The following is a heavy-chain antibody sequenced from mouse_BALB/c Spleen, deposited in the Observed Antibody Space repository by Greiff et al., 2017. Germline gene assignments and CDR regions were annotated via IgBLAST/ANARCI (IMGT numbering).Heavy chain of an antibody. CDR1: GFTFSSYA. Sequence: DVHLVESGGGLVKPGGSLKLSCAASGFTFSSYAMSWVRQTPEKRLEWVATISSGGSYTYYPDSVKGRFTISRDNAKNTLYLQMSSLRSEDTAMYYCALYGNYGFFDYWGQGTTLTVSS. CDR3: ALYGNYGFFDY. CDR2: ISSGGSYT. D-gene: IGHD2-1*01. J-gene: IGHJ2*01. V-gene: IGHV5-9-3*01.